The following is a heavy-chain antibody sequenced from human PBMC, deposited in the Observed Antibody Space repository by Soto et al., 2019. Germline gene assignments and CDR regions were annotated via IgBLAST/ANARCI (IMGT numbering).Heavy chain of an antibody. CDR1: GLTVSSNY. J-gene: IGHJ6*02. CDR3: TRGPYGTGGDYYYGMDV. CDR2: IYSGGST. D-gene: IGHD3-10*01. V-gene: IGHV3-53*05. Sequence: PGGSLRLSCAASGLTVSSNYMSWVRQAPGEGLEWVSVIYSGGSTFYADSVKGRFTISRDSSKNTLYLQMNSLRAEDTAVYYCTRGPYGTGGDYYYGMDVWGQGTTVTVSS.